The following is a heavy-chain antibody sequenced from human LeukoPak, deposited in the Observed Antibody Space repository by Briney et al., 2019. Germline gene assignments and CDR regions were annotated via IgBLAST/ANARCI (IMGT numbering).Heavy chain of an antibody. Sequence: PSETLSLTCAVYGGSFSGYYWTWIRQPPGKGLEWIGEINHSGSTNCNPSLKSRVTISVDTSKNQFSLKLSSVTAADTAVYYCARGPYCSGGGCYRAFDIWGQGTMVTVSS. V-gene: IGHV4-34*01. CDR3: ARGPYCSGGGCYRAFDI. D-gene: IGHD2-15*01. J-gene: IGHJ3*02. CDR1: GGSFSGYY. CDR2: INHSGST.